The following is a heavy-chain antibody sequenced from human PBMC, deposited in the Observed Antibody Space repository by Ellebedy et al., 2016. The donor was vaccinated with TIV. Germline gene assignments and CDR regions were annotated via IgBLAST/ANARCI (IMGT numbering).Heavy chain of an antibody. CDR2: IIPIFGTA. CDR3: ATRQYSSSSVGMDV. J-gene: IGHJ6*02. CDR1: GGTFSSYA. D-gene: IGHD6-6*01. Sequence: SVKVSXXASGGTFSSYAISWVRQAPGQGLEWMGGIIPIFGTANYAQKFQGRVTITADESTSTAYMELSSLRSEDTAVYYCATRQYSSSSVGMDVWGQGTTVTVSS. V-gene: IGHV1-69*13.